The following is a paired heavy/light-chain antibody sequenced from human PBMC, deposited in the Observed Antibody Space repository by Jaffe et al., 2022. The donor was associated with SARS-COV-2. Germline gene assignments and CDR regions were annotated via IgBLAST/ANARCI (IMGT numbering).Heavy chain of an antibody. CDR3: ARDLGYTSGYQDAWFDP. CDR2: IYFRGST. J-gene: IGHJ5*02. D-gene: IGHD6-19*01. Sequence: QVQLQESGPGVVRPSETLSLTCTVSGGSFNGYYWSWIRQPPGKGLEWIGYIYFRGSTNYNPSLESRVTISLDTSQNQFSLRLTSGSAAVTAIYFCARDLGYTSGYQDAWFDPWGPGTRVTVSS. CDR1: GGSFNGYY. V-gene: IGHV4-59*01.
Light chain of an antibody. CDR1: QSVSTY. V-gene: IGKV3-11*01. CDR3: QERTKWPT. J-gene: IGKJ2*01. CDR2: DAS. Sequence: ENVLTQSPATLSLSPGERATLSCRASQSVSTYLAWYQQKPGQAPRLIIYDASNRATGIPARFSGSGSGTDFTLTISSLEPEDFAVYYCQERTKWPTFGPGTKLEIK.